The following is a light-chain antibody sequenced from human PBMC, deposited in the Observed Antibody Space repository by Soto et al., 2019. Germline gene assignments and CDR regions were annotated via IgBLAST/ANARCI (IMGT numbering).Light chain of an antibody. J-gene: IGLJ1*01. Sequence: QSALTPPASVSGSPGQSITVSCTGTTSDVGSYSLVSWYQQHPGKAPKLMIYEGTKRPSGVSNRFSGSKSGNTASLTISGLQAEDEADYYCCSYAGSATYVFGTGTKVT. CDR2: EGT. CDR3: CSYAGSATYV. CDR1: TSDVGSYSL. V-gene: IGLV2-23*01.